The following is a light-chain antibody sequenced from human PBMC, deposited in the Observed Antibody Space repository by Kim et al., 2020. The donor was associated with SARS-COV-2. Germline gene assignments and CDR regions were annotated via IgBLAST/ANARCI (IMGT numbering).Light chain of an antibody. J-gene: IGKJ1*01. CDR2: AAS. CDR3: QKYNSAPWT. Sequence: ASVRDRGTSTCRTDQGIGYYLAWYQHKPRVSPTLLINAASTLQSGVSSRFNGSGSGTNFSLTISSLQPADVGTYYCQKYNSAPWTFGPGTKVDIK. V-gene: IGKV1-27*01. CDR1: QGIGYY.